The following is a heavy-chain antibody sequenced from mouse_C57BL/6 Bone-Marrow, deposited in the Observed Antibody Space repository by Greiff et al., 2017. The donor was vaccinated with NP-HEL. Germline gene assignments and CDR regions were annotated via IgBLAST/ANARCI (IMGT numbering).Heavy chain of an antibody. D-gene: IGHD1-1*01. CDR3: ARSTTVVELTGYFDV. J-gene: IGHJ1*03. V-gene: IGHV1-64*01. CDR1: GYTFTSYW. Sequence: QVQLKQPGAELVKPGASVKLSCKASGYTFTSYWMHWVKQRPGQGLEWIGMIHPNSGSTNYNEKFKSKATLTVDKSSSTAYMQLSSLTSEDSAVYYCARSTTVVELTGYFDVWGTGTTVTVSS. CDR2: IHPNSGST.